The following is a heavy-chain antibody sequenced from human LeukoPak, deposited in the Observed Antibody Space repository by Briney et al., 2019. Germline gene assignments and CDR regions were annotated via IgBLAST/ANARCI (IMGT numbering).Heavy chain of an antibody. CDR2: ISGSGGST. D-gene: IGHD4-23*01. CDR1: GFTFSSYA. Sequence: GGSLRLSCAASGFTFSSYAMSWVRQAPGKGLEWVSAISGSGGSTYYADSVKGRFTISRDNAKNSLYLQMNSPRAEDTAVYYCARDATVGGPFDYWGQGTLVTVSS. CDR3: ARDATVGGPFDY. J-gene: IGHJ4*02. V-gene: IGHV3-23*01.